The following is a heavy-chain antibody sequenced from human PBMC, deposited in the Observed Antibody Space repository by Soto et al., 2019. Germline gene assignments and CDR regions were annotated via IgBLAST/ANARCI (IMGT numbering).Heavy chain of an antibody. CDR2: IYYSGST. V-gene: IGHV4-59*08. D-gene: IGHD2-2*01. Sequence: SETLSLTCTVSGGSISSYYWSWIRQPPGKGLEGIGYIYYSGSTNSNPSLKSRVTISVDTSKNQFSLKLSSVTAADTAVYYCARQEVVPAAGMMAFDIWGQGTMVTVSS. J-gene: IGHJ3*02. CDR1: GGSISSYY. CDR3: ARQEVVPAAGMMAFDI.